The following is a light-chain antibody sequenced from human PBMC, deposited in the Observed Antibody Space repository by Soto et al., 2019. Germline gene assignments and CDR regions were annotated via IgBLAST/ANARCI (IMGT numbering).Light chain of an antibody. Sequence: SALTQPASVSGSPGQWITISCPGTNSDVGSSNSVSWYQHHPGKAPKLIIYDVNSRPSGVSNRFSGSKSGNTASLTISGLQVEDEADYYCSSYTNNSPNCVFGTGTKVTVL. CDR3: SSYTNNSPNCV. CDR2: DVN. CDR1: NSDVGSSNS. V-gene: IGLV2-14*03. J-gene: IGLJ1*01.